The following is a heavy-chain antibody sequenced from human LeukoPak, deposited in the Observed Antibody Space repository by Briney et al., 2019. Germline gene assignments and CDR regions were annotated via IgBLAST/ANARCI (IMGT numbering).Heavy chain of an antibody. Sequence: HGGSVRLSCAASGFTFSDYYMSWIRQATGKGLEWVTYMSSSSSYTNYADSVKGRFTISRDNAKNSLYLQMNSLRAEDTAVYCCARGDSSSWYPFDYWGQGTLVTVSS. D-gene: IGHD6-13*01. CDR3: ARGDSSSWYPFDY. J-gene: IGHJ4*02. CDR1: GFTFSDYY. V-gene: IGHV3-11*06. CDR2: MSSSSSYT.